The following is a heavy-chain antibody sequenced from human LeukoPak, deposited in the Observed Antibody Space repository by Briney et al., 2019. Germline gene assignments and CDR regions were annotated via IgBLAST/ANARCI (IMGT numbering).Heavy chain of an antibody. D-gene: IGHD1-26*01. V-gene: IGHV4-59*08. J-gene: IGHJ6*02. Sequence: SETLSLTCTVSGGSISSYYWSWIRQPPGKGLVWIGYIYYSGSTNYNPSLKSRVTISVDTSKNQFSLKLSSVTAADTAVYYCARHKVGATRYYYYYGMDVWGQGTTVTVSS. CDR3: ARHKVGATRYYYYYGMDV. CDR1: GGSISSYY. CDR2: IYYSGST.